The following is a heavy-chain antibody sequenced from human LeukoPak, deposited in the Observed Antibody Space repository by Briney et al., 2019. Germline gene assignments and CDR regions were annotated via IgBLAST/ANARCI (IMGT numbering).Heavy chain of an antibody. D-gene: IGHD6-6*01. J-gene: IGHJ1*01. V-gene: IGHV4-39*01. Sequence: SETLSLTCTVSGGSISSYYWGWLRQPPGKGLEWIRSIYYSRSSYYNPSLKSTVTISVDTSKNQFSLKLSSVTAADTAVYYCARAYSSSSSDFQHWGQGTLVTVSS. CDR1: GGSISSYY. CDR3: ARAYSSSSSDFQH. CDR2: IYYSRSS.